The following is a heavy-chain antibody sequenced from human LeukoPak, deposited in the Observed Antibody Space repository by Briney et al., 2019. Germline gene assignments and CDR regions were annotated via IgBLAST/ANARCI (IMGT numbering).Heavy chain of an antibody. CDR3: ARWDSYHFDY. J-gene: IGHJ4*02. V-gene: IGHV4-39*01. Sequence: SETLSLPYTVCGGSVNSSSLHWGWIRQPPGKGLEWIGSVYYDGSSYYKSSLKSRVTIFIDTSESQFSLKLTSVIAADTAVYYCARWDSYHFDYWGQGILVTVSS. D-gene: IGHD3-16*02. CDR1: GGSVNSSSLH. CDR2: VYYDGSS.